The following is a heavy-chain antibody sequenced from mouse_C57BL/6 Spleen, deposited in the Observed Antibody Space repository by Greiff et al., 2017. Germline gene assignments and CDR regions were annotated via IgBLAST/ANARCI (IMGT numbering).Heavy chain of an antibody. J-gene: IGHJ1*03. Sequence: VQLQQSGPELVQPGASVKISCKASGYSFTDYNMNWVKQSNGKSLEWIGVINPNYGTTSYNQKFKGKATLTVDQSSSTAYMQLNSLTSEDSAVYYCASSNYYGSSYRYFDVWGTGTTVTVSS. D-gene: IGHD1-1*01. CDR2: INPNYGTT. V-gene: IGHV1-39*01. CDR3: ASSNYYGSSYRYFDV. CDR1: GYSFTDYN.